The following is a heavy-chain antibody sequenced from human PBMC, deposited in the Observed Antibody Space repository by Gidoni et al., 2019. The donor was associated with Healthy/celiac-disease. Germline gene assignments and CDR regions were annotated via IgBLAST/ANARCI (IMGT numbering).Heavy chain of an antibody. D-gene: IGHD3-22*01. V-gene: IGHV4-4*07. J-gene: IGHJ6*02. CDR1: GGSISSYY. CDR2: IYTSGST. CDR3: AREYYYDSSGYYSRANYYYYGMDV. Sequence: QVQLQESGPGLVKPSETLSLTCTVSGGSISSYYWSWIRQPAGKGLEWIGRIYTSGSTNYNPSLKSRVTMSVDTSKNQFSLKLSSVTAADTAVYYCAREYYYDSSGYYSRANYYYYGMDVWGQGTTVTVSS.